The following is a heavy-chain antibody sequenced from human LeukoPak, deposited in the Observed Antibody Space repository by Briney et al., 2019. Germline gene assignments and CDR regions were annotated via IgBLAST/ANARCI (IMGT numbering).Heavy chain of an antibody. D-gene: IGHD5-18*01. CDR2: SYSSGTT. Sequence: SETLSLTCTVSGYSISSGYYWGWIRQPPGKGLEWIGYSYSSGTTTYNPSLNNRVSISVDTSKNQFSLSLNSVTAADTAVYYCARVGRGATYGYGVYYFDSWGQGTLVTVSS. CDR3: ARVGRGATYGYGVYYFDS. CDR1: GYSISSGYY. V-gene: IGHV4-61*01. J-gene: IGHJ4*02.